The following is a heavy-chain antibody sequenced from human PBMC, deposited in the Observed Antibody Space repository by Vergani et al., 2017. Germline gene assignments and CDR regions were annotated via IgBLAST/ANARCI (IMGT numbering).Heavy chain of an antibody. CDR3: SRPDGEQQLAQTTGWFYP. CDR1: GGSISSSSYY. D-gene: IGHD6-13*01. Sequence: QLQLQESGPGLVKPSETLSLTCTVSGGSISSSSYYWGWIRQPPGKGLEWIGSIYYSGSTYYNPSLKSRVTISVDTSKNQFSLKLSSVSAADTAVYYCSRPDGEQQLAQTTGWFYPWGPGSLVTGSS. V-gene: IGHV4-39*01. J-gene: IGHJ5*02. CDR2: IYYSGST.